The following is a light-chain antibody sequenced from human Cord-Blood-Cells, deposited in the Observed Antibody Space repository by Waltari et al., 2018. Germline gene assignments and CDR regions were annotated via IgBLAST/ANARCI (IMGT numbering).Light chain of an antibody. CDR3: AAWDDSLSGWV. J-gene: IGLJ3*02. Sequence: QSVLTQPPSASGPPGQRVTLSCSGRRSHTGRNSVYWYQQLPGTSHKLLNYRNNQRPSGVPDLFSGSKSGTSASLAISGLRSEDEADYYCAAWDDSLSGWVFGGGTKLTVL. CDR1: RSHTGRNS. CDR2: RNN. V-gene: IGLV1-47*01.